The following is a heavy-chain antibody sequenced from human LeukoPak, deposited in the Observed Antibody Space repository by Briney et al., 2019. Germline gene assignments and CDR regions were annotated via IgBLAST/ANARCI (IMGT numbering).Heavy chain of an antibody. V-gene: IGHV4-59*08. CDR2: IYYSGST. CDR3: ASGRHWFDP. Sequence: SETLSLTCTVSGVSMSSYYWTWIRQPPGKGLEWVGYIYYSGSTSYNPSLKSRVTISVDTSKNQFSLGLTSVTAADTAVYYCASGRHWFDPWGQGALVTVSS. J-gene: IGHJ5*02. D-gene: IGHD1-26*01. CDR1: GVSMSSYY.